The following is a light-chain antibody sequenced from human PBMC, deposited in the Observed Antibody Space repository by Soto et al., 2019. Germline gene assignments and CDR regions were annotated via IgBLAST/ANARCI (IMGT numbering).Light chain of an antibody. CDR3: QQRGNWPS. Sequence: EIVLTQSPGTLSLSPGERATLSCRASHSVNSNYLAWYQQKPGQAPRLLIYDASNRATGIPARFSGSGSGTDFTLTISSLEPEDFAVYYCQQRGNWPSFGGGTKVEIK. CDR2: DAS. V-gene: IGKV3-11*01. J-gene: IGKJ4*01. CDR1: HSVNSNY.